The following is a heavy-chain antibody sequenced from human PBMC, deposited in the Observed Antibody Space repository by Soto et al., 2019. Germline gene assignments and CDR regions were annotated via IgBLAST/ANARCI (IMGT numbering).Heavy chain of an antibody. CDR3: AGVASVVPALPSEGFDP. J-gene: IGHJ5*02. V-gene: IGHV1-69*12. D-gene: IGHD2-15*01. CDR2: TIPMFGTA. CDR1: GDTRNVLG. Sequence: QVQSEQSGAEVKKPGSSVKVSCQPSGDTRNVLGFTWVRQAPGHGLECMGVTIPMFGTARYAQKFQGRVTITADESTVTAYMGLSRLRSDDTATYYCAGVASVVPALPSEGFDPWGQGTQVIVSS.